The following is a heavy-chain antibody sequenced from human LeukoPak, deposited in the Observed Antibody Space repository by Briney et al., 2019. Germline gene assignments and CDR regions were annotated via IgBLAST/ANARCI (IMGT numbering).Heavy chain of an antibody. Sequence: PGGSLRLSCAASGFMFSSYWMTWVRQAPGKGLEWAANINQDGSERYHVDSVKGRFTISRDNAKNSLYLQMNSLIAEDTAVYYCARVYCTSGVCHLDYWGQGTLVTVSS. D-gene: IGHD2-8*01. CDR2: INQDGSER. J-gene: IGHJ4*02. V-gene: IGHV3-7*01. CDR1: GFMFSSYW. CDR3: ARVYCTSGVCHLDY.